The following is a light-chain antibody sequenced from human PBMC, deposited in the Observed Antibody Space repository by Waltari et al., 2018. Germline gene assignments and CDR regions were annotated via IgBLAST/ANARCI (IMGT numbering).Light chain of an antibody. Sequence: QAVVTQEPSLTVSPGGPVTLTCGSSTGAVTTGHYPYWFQQKSGRAPRTPISDTSHNHSWTPARFSGSLLGGKAALTLSGAQPEDEAEYYCLLSYSGARVFGGGTKLTVL. V-gene: IGLV7-46*01. CDR1: TGAVTTGHY. J-gene: IGLJ2*01. CDR3: LLSYSGARV. CDR2: DTS.